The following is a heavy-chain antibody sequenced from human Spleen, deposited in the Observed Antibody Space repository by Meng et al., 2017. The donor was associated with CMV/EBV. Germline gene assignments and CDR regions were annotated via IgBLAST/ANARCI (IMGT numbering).Heavy chain of an antibody. Sequence: GESLKISCAASGFTFSDYYMSWIRQAPGKGLQWISYISSSGNTIYYTDSVKGRFTISRDNAKNSLCLQMNSLRAEDTAVYYCAKGIGGSAKYFDYWGQGTLVTVSS. D-gene: IGHD1-26*01. CDR2: ISSSGNTI. J-gene: IGHJ4*02. V-gene: IGHV3-11*04. CDR3: AKGIGGSAKYFDY. CDR1: GFTFSDYY.